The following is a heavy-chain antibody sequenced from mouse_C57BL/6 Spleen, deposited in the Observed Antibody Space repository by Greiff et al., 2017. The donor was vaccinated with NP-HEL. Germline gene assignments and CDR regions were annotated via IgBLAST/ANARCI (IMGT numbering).Heavy chain of an antibody. CDR1: GYTFTSYW. CDR2: IYPGSGST. D-gene: IGHD1-2*01. J-gene: IGHJ4*01. CDR3: ASPITTAAMDY. Sequence: QVHVKQPGAELVKPGASVKMSCKASGYTFTSYWITWVKQRPGQGLEWIGDIYPGSGSTNYNEKFKSKATLTVDTSSSTAYMQLSSLTSEDSAVYYCASPITTAAMDYWGQGTSVTVSS. V-gene: IGHV1-55*01.